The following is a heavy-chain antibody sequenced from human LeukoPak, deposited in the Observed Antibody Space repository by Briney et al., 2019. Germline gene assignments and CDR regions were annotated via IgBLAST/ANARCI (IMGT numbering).Heavy chain of an antibody. Sequence: GGSLRLSCAASGFTFSDYWMTWVRQAPGKGLEWVANIKQDGSEKDYVDSVKGRFTISRDNTNNSLYLQMDSLRVEDTAVYYCARKGGYSSGYYYWGQGTLVTVSS. CDR1: GFTFSDYW. J-gene: IGHJ4*02. CDR3: ARKGGYSSGYYY. V-gene: IGHV3-7*01. D-gene: IGHD3-22*01. CDR2: IKQDGSEK.